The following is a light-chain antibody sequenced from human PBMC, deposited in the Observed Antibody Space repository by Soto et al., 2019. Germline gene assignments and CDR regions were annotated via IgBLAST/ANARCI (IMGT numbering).Light chain of an antibody. CDR2: NNN. CDR3: AAWDDSLNGLV. Sequence: QSALTQPPSASGTPGQRVTISCSGSSSNIGSNTVNWYQQLPGTAPKLLIYNNNQRPSGVPDRFSGSKSGTSASLAISGLQSEDEADYYCAAWDDSLNGLVFGNGTKLTVL. J-gene: IGLJ1*01. V-gene: IGLV1-44*01. CDR1: SSNIGSNT.